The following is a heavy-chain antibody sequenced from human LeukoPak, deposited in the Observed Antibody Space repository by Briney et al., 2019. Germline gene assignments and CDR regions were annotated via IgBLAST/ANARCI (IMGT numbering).Heavy chain of an antibody. J-gene: IGHJ4*02. V-gene: IGHV4-30-4*01. CDR1: GGSITSGDYY. CDR3: ARGDEINYYDSSGYYYIY. CDR2: ISHSGST. D-gene: IGHD3-22*01. Sequence: SQTLSLTCTVSGGSITSGDYYWSWIRQPPGKGLEWIGYISHSGSTYYSPSLKSRGSISVDASKSHFSLKMSSVTGADTAVYYCARGDEINYYDSSGYYYIYWGQGILVTVAS.